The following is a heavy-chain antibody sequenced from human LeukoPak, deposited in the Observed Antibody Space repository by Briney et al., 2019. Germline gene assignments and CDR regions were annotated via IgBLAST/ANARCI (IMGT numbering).Heavy chain of an antibody. CDR3: ARGVEMATPDY. CDR2: IYYSGST. J-gene: IGHJ4*02. V-gene: IGHV4-59*01. CDR1: GGSISSYY. D-gene: IGHD5-24*01. Sequence: SETLSLTCTVSGGSISSYYWSWIRQPPGKGLEWIGYIYYSGSTNYNPSLKSRVTISVDTSKNLFSLKLSSVTAADTAVYYCARGVEMATPDYWGQGTLVTVSS.